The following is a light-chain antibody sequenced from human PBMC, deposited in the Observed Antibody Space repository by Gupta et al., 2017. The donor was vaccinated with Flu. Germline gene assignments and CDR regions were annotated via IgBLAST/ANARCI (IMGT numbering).Light chain of an antibody. CDR2: KVS. J-gene: IGKJ1*01. Sequence: ISCRSTRSLVYSARNNYLNWFQQSPRQSPRRLIYKVSSRDSRVPSRSGGSASDAYFPLIISSVAPEDVGIYCCMQSEHWPWTFGQGTKVEIK. CDR3: MQSEHWPWT. V-gene: IGKV2-30*01. CDR1: RSLVYSARNNY.